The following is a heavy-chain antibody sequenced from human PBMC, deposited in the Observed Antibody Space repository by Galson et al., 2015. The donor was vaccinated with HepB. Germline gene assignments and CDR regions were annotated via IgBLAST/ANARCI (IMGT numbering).Heavy chain of an antibody. D-gene: IGHD1-20*01. J-gene: IGHJ4*02. CDR2: IIPIFGTA. CDR1: GGTFSSYA. CDR3: ARYNWNPSYVGVIDY. Sequence: SVKVSCKASGGTFSSYAISWVRQAPGQGLEWIGGIIPIFGTANYAQKFQGRVTITADESTAYLQISSLKAEATAVYYCARYNWNPSYVGVIDYWGQGTLVTVSS. V-gene: IGHV1-69*13.